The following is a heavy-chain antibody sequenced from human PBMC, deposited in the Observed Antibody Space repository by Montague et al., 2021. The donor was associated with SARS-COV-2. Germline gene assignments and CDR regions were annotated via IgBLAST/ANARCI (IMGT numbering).Heavy chain of an antibody. Sequence: SETLSLTCGVSGGSISGSNWWSWVRQPPGKGLEWIGEIYHTGSTNYNPSLESRVTISVDKSKNQFSLKLTSVTAADTAVYYCVAAGYYSLDHWGQGTLVTVSS. CDR1: GGSISGSNW. V-gene: IGHV4-4*02. CDR3: VAAGYYSLDH. D-gene: IGHD3-10*01. J-gene: IGHJ4*02. CDR2: IYHTGST.